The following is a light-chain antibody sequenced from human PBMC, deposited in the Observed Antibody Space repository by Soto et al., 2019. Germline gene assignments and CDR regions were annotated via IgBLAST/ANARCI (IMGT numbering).Light chain of an antibody. J-gene: IGLJ2*01. CDR3: CSYAGSSTFV. CDR1: SSDVGSYNL. CDR2: EGS. V-gene: IGLV2-23*03. Sequence: QSVLTQPASVSGSPGQSITISCTGTSSDVGSYNLFSWYQQHPGKAPKLMIYEGSKRPSGVSNRFSGSKSGNTASLTISGLQAEDEADYYCCSYAGSSTFVFGGGTKVTVL.